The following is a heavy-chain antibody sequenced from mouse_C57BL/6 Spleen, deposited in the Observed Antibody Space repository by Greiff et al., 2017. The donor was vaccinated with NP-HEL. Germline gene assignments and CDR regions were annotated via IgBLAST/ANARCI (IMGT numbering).Heavy chain of an antibody. CDR2: IHPNSGST. Sequence: VQLQQSGAELVKPGASVKLSCKASGYTFTSYWMHWVKQRPGQGLEWIGMIHPNSGSTNYNEKFKSKATLTVDKSSSTAYMQLSSLTSEDSAVYYCARDYDYDEGSFAYWGQGTLVTVSA. V-gene: IGHV1-64*01. D-gene: IGHD2-4*01. J-gene: IGHJ3*01. CDR1: GYTFTSYW. CDR3: ARDYDYDEGSFAY.